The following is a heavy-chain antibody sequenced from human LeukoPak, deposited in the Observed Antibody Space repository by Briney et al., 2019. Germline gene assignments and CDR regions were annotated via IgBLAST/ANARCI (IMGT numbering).Heavy chain of an antibody. CDR1: GFTFSSYS. CDR2: ISSSSSYI. J-gene: IGHJ4*02. D-gene: IGHD6-13*01. CDR3: ARDQSLVRPFDY. Sequence: GGSLRLSCAASGFTFSSYSMNWVRQAPGKGLEWVSSISSSSSYIYYADSVKGRSTISRDNAKNSLSLQMNSLRAEDTAVYYCARDQSLVRPFDYWGQGTLVTVSS. V-gene: IGHV3-21*01.